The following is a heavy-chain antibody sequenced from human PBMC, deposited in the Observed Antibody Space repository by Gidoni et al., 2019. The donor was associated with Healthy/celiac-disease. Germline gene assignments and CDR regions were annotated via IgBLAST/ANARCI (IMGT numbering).Heavy chain of an antibody. CDR3: ARHRDYDYVWGSYRYPDFDY. V-gene: IGHV4-39*01. CDR2: IYYSGST. J-gene: IGHJ4*02. D-gene: IGHD3-16*02. Sequence: SIYYSGSTYYNPSLKSRVTISVDTSKNQFSLKLSSVTAADTAVYYCARHRDYDYVWGSYRYPDFDYWGQGTLVTVSS.